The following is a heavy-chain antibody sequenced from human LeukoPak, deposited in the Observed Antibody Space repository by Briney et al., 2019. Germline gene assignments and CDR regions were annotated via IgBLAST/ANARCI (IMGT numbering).Heavy chain of an antibody. Sequence: GGSLRLSCAASGFTFSSYGMHWVRQAPGKGLEWVAVIWYDGSNKYHADSVKGRFTISRDNSKNTLYLQMNSLRAEDTAVYYCAREIAAAGGPYYYYGMDVWGQGTTVTVSS. CDR1: GFTFSSYG. V-gene: IGHV3-33*01. J-gene: IGHJ6*02. D-gene: IGHD6-13*01. CDR2: IWYDGSNK. CDR3: AREIAAAGGPYYYYGMDV.